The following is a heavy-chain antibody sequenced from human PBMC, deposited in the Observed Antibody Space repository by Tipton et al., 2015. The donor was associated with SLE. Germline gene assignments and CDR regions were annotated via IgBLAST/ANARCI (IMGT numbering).Heavy chain of an antibody. CDR3: ARYLLHYYYYMDV. Sequence: TLSLTCTVSGGSFSNYYWSWIRQPPGEGLEWIGYIYSSGTTNYNPPLKSRVTISVDTSNNQFSLKLSSVTAADTAVYYCARYLLHYYYYMDVWGKGTTVTVSS. CDR2: IYSSGTT. CDR1: GGSFSNYY. V-gene: IGHV4-4*08. J-gene: IGHJ6*03.